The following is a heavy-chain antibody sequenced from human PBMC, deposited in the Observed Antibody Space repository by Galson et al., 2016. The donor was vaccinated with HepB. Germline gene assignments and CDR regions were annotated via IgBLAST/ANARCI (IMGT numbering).Heavy chain of an antibody. Sequence: ETLSLTCAVYGGSFSGYYWSWIRQSPGKGLEWIGDVNQSGRTNYNPSLRGRVTISLDTSRNQFSLKVRSVTAADTAVYYCARGHSGVVIVYHYYAMDVWGRGTAVIVSS. CDR2: VNQSGRT. CDR1: GGSFSGYY. D-gene: IGHD3-3*01. CDR3: ARGHSGVVIVYHYYAMDV. J-gene: IGHJ6*02. V-gene: IGHV4-34*01.